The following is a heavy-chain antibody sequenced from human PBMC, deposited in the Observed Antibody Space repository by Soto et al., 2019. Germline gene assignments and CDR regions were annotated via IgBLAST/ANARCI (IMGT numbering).Heavy chain of an antibody. Sequence: SETLSLTCTVSGGSISSYYWSWIRQPPGKGLEWIGYIYYSGSTNYNPSLKSRVTISVDTSKNQFSLKLSSVTAADTAVYYCARGLYYDFWSGPQDYYYYYMDVWGKGTTVTVSS. CDR2: IYYSGST. D-gene: IGHD3-3*01. CDR3: ARGLYYDFWSGPQDYYYYYMDV. CDR1: GGSISSYY. V-gene: IGHV4-59*08. J-gene: IGHJ6*03.